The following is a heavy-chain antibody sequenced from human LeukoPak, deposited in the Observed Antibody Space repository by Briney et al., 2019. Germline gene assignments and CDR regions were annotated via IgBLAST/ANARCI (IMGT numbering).Heavy chain of an antibody. V-gene: IGHV3-23*01. D-gene: IGHD3-10*01. CDR2: ISGSGGST. CDR3: ARDKEVRGVMAY. J-gene: IGHJ4*02. CDR1: GFTLFSYT. Sequence: GGSLRLSCAASGFTLFSYTMSWVRQAPGEGVEWVSAISGSGGSTYYADSVKGRFTISRDNSKNTLYLQMNSLRAEDAAVYYCARDKEVRGVMAYWGQGTLVTVSS.